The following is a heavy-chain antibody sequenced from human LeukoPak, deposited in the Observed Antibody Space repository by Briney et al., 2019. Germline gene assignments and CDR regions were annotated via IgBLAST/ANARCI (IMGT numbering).Heavy chain of an antibody. CDR3: ATDRRYSSGRTLNSGYYYYYGMDV. CDR2: FDPEDGET. V-gene: IGHV1-24*01. CDR1: GYTLTELS. D-gene: IGHD6-19*01. Sequence: GASVKVSCKVSGYTLTELSMHWVRQAPGKGLEWMGGFDPEDGETIYAQKFQGRVTMTEDTSTDTAYMELSSLRSEDTAVYYCATDRRYSSGRTLNSGYYYYYGMDVWGQGTTVTVSS. J-gene: IGHJ6*02.